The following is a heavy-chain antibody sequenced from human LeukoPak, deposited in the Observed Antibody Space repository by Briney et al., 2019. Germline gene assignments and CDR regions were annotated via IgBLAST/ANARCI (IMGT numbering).Heavy chain of an antibody. V-gene: IGHV1-2*02. Sequence: GASVKVSCKASGYTFTGYYMHWVRQAPGQGLGWMGWINPNSGGTNYAQKFQGRVTMTRDTSISTAYMELSRLRSDDTAVYYCARDPSNCSGGSCYSNWGQGTLVTVSS. D-gene: IGHD2-15*01. CDR3: ARDPSNCSGGSCYSN. CDR1: GYTFTGYY. J-gene: IGHJ4*02. CDR2: INPNSGGT.